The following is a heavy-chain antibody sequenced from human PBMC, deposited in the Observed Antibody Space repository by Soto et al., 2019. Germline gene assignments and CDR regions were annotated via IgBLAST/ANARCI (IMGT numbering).Heavy chain of an antibody. V-gene: IGHV5-10-1*01. Sequence: GDSLKISCQGSGYSFTRYWIGWVRPMPGKGLELMGRINPSDSYTYYSPSFQGRVTISTDKSLSTAYLQWSSLKASDTAMYYCARRFVYYDSSGYYDAFDIWGQGTMVNVSS. J-gene: IGHJ3*02. CDR1: GYSFTRYW. D-gene: IGHD3-22*01. CDR2: INPSDSYT. CDR3: ARRFVYYDSSGYYDAFDI.